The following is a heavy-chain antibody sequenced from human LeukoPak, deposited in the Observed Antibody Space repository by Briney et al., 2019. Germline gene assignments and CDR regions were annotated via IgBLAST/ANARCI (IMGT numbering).Heavy chain of an antibody. CDR3: AREGAKLTNDY. V-gene: IGHV3-66*01. CDR1: GFTISSNH. Sequence: GGSLRLSCAASGFTISSNHMSWVRQAPGKGLEWVSVINDGTKTDYAESVKGRFTISRDTYKNTVFLEMNSLRAEDTAVYYCAREGAKLTNDYWGQGTLVTVSS. D-gene: IGHD4/OR15-4a*01. J-gene: IGHJ4*02. CDR2: INDGTKT.